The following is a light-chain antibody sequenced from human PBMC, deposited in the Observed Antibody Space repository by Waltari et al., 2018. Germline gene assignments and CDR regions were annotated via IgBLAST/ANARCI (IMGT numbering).Light chain of an antibody. V-gene: IGKV3-20*01. CDR2: AAS. CDR1: QSVRGT. CDR3: QHYVSLPVT. J-gene: IGKJ1*01. Sequence: EIVLTQSPGTLSLSPGERATLSCRASQSVRGTLAWYQQKPGQPPRLLIYAASTRATGIPDRFSGSGSGTDFSLTISRLETEDFAVYYCQHYVSLPVTYGQGTKVEIK.